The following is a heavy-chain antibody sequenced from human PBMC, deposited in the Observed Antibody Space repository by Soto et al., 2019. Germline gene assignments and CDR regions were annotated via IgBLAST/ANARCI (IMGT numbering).Heavy chain of an antibody. CDR2: VSHDGRKT. CDR1: GFTFSDYA. V-gene: IGHV3-30*18. J-gene: IGHJ4*02. D-gene: IGHD6-19*01. CDR3: AKGGRQWLVTSDFNY. Sequence: VQLVESGGGVVQPGRSLRLSCAASGFTFSDYAMHWVRQAPGKGLEWVAVVSHDGRKTHYADSVKGRFTISRDSSKNPVSLAMPSLRAEDTAVYYCAKGGRQWLVTSDFNYWGQGALVTVSS.